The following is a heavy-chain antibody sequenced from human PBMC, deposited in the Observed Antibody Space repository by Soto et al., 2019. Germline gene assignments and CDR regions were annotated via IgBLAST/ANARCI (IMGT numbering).Heavy chain of an antibody. V-gene: IGHV1-69*06. D-gene: IGHD2-15*01. Sequence: QVQLVQSGAEVKKPGSSVKVSCKASGETFSSYAFSWVRQAHGQGLEWMGGIIPIFGKPSYAQRFQGRVTITADKSTSTVYMELSRLKSEDTAVYYCARAGYCSGSSCYWFDYWGQGTLVTASS. CDR3: ARAGYCSGSSCYWFDY. J-gene: IGHJ4*02. CDR1: GETFSSYA. CDR2: IIPIFGKP.